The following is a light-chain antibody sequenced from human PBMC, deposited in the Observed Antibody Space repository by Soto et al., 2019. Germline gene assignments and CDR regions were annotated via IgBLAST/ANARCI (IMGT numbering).Light chain of an antibody. CDR3: QAYDYSLTASV. Sequence: QSALTQPASVSDSPGQSITISCIGTSSDIGGFYHVSWHQQHPGKAPKLIIYDVSNRPSGVSNRFSGSKTGNTASLIISGLQAEDEADYYCQAYDYSLTASVFGGGTKLTVL. CDR1: SSDIGGFYH. CDR2: DVS. J-gene: IGLJ3*02. V-gene: IGLV2-14*03.